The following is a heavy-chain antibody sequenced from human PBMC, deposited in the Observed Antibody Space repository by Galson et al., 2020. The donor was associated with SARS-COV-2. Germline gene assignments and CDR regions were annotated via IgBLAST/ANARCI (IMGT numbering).Heavy chain of an antibody. D-gene: IGHD4-4*01. V-gene: IGHV3-21*01. CDR2: ISSSSSYI. Sequence: GESLKISCAASGFTFSSYSMNWVRQAPGKGLEWVSSISSSSSYIYYADSVKGRFTISRDNAKNSLYLQMNSLRAEDTAVYYCARSLPDYSNYYLVVGNYYYYMDVWGKGTTVTVSS. CDR3: ARSLPDYSNYYLVVGNYYYYMDV. CDR1: GFTFSSYS. J-gene: IGHJ6*03.